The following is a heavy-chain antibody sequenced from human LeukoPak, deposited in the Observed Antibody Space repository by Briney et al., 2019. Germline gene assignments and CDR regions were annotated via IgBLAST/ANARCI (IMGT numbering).Heavy chain of an antibody. CDR3: ARVRIAVAGRWYFDL. CDR1: GYSISSSYY. CDR2: IYHSGST. Sequence: PSETLSLTCTVFGYSISSSYYWGWIRQAPGKGLEWIGSIYHSGSTYYNPSLRSRVTISVDTSKNQFSLKLSSVTAADTAVYYCARVRIAVAGRWYFDLWGRGTLVTVSS. D-gene: IGHD6-19*01. V-gene: IGHV4-38-2*02. J-gene: IGHJ2*01.